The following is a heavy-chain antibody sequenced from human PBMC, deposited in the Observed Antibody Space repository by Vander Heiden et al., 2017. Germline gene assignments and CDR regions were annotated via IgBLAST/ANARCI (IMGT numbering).Heavy chain of an antibody. CDR2: IYPGDSDT. D-gene: IGHD5-18*01. CDR3: ARQGADTAMAPGAFDV. J-gene: IGHJ3*01. V-gene: IGHV5-51*01. CDR1: GYSFTTYW. Sequence: EAQLVQSGAEVKKPGESLKIPCKGSGYSFTTYWIPWVRQMPAKGLECMGIIYPGDSDTRYSPSFQGQVTISADKSISTAYLQWSSLKASDTAMYYCARQGADTAMAPGAFDVWGQGTMVTVSS.